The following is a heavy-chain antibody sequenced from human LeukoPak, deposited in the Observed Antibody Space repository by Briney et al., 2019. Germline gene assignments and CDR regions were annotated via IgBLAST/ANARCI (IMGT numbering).Heavy chain of an antibody. J-gene: IGHJ4*02. CDR3: ARDSGTGPIDY. CDR1: GYTFTSYY. Sequence: ASVKVSCKASGYTFTSYYMHWVRQAPGQGLECMGIINPSGGSTSYAQKFQGRVTMTRDTSTSTVYMELSSLRSEDTAVYYCARDSGTGPIDYWGQGTLVTVSS. CDR2: INPSGGST. D-gene: IGHD7-27*01. V-gene: IGHV1-46*01.